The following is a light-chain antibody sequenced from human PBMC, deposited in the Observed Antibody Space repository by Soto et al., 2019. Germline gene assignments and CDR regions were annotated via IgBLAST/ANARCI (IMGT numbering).Light chain of an antibody. J-gene: IGLJ3*02. Sequence: QPVLTQPPSASGTPGQRVTISCSGSSSNIGSNYVYWYQQLPGTAPKLLIYRNNQRPSGVPDRFSGSKSGTSASLAISGLRSEDKADYYCAAWDDSLSGVFGGGTKVTVL. V-gene: IGLV1-47*01. CDR1: SSNIGSNY. CDR3: AAWDDSLSGV. CDR2: RNN.